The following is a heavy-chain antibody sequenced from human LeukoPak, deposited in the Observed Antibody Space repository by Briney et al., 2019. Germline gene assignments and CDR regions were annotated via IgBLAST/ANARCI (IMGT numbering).Heavy chain of an antibody. CDR3: GSSGWYTHVAIFDY. V-gene: IGHV4-38-2*02. CDR1: GYSISSGYY. Sequence: PSETLSLTCTVSGYSISSGYYWGWIRQPPGKGLEWIGSIYHSGSTYYNPSLKSRVTISVDTSKNQFSLKLSSVTAADTAVYYCGSSGWYTHVAIFDYWGQGTLVTVSS. CDR2: IYHSGST. D-gene: IGHD6-19*01. J-gene: IGHJ4*02.